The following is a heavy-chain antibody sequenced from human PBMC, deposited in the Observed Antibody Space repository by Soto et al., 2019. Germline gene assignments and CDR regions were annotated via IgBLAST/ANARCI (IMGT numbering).Heavy chain of an antibody. D-gene: IGHD2-2*01. CDR1: GGTFSTYA. J-gene: IGHJ6*02. CDR3: ATKRLASPATVGYRYYGLDL. V-gene: IGHV1-69*13. Sequence: ASVKVSCKALGGTFSTYAIHWIRQAPGQGLEWMGGIIPMFGTSNYAQKFDGRVTFTADESTSTAYMEMRSLRSDDTAVFFCATKRLASPATVGYRYYGLDLWGQGTMVTVSS. CDR2: IIPMFGTS.